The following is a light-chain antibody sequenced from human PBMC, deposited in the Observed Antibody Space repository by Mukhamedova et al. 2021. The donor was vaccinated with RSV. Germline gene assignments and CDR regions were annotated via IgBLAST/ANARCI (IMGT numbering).Light chain of an antibody. J-gene: IGKJ1*01. CDR1: QSVSSN. V-gene: IGKV3-15*01. Sequence: GERATLSCRASQSVSSNLAWYQQKPGQAPRLLIYGASTRATGIPARFSGSGSGTEFTLTISSMQSADFAVYYCQQYNNWLTWTFG. CDR3: QQYNNWLTWT. CDR2: GAS.